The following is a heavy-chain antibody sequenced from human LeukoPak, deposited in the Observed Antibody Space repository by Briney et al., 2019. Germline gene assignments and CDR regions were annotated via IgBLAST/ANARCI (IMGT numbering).Heavy chain of an antibody. Sequence: SETLSLTCTVSGDSISSYYWSWIRQPAGKGLEWIGRIYTSGSTNYNPSLKSRVTMSVDTSKNQFSLKLSSVTAADTAVYYCARDAVYYGSGSYYYYYYMDVWGKGTTVTISS. J-gene: IGHJ6*03. D-gene: IGHD3-10*01. CDR3: ARDAVYYGSGSYYYYYYMDV. V-gene: IGHV4-4*07. CDR1: GDSISSYY. CDR2: IYTSGST.